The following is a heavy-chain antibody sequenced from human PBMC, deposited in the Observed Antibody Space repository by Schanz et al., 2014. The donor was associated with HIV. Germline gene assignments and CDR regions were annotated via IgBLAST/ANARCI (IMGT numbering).Heavy chain of an antibody. CDR1: GFTFSAYW. CDR2: IKGDGSVT. V-gene: IGHV3-7*03. J-gene: IGHJ3*01. CDR3: VSQGHTDEGNFEL. Sequence: EVQLVESGGGLVQPGGSLRLSCVASGFTFSAYWMTWVRQAPGGGLEWLAKIKGDGSVTAEVDSVKGRFTISRDNAKNSLYLQMNSLRVEDTALFYCVSQGHTDEGNFELWGQGTMVTVSS.